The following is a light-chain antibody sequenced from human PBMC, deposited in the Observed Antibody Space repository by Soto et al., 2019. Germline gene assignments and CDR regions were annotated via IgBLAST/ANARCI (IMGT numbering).Light chain of an antibody. CDR2: GND. V-gene: IGLV1-44*01. Sequence: QSVLTQPPSASGTPGQRVTISCSGSSSNIGRNTVIWYQQVPGTAPKLLIFGNDQRPSGVPDRFSGSKSGTSASLAVSGLQSEDEADYYCSSYTSSSTYVFGTGTKVIVL. CDR1: SSNIGRNT. J-gene: IGLJ1*01. CDR3: SSYTSSSTYV.